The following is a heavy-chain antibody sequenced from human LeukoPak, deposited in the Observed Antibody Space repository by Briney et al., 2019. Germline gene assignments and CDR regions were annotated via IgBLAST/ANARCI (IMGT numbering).Heavy chain of an antibody. CDR3: AELGITMIGGV. CDR1: GFTFSTYY. CDR2: ISSRSNYI. J-gene: IGHJ6*04. D-gene: IGHD3-10*02. V-gene: IGHV3-21*01. Sequence: GGSLRLSCAASGFTFSTYYMNWVRQAPGKGLEWVSSISSRSNYIYYADSVKGRFTISRDNAKNSLYLQMNSLRAEDTAVYYCAELGITMIGGVWGKGTTVTISS.